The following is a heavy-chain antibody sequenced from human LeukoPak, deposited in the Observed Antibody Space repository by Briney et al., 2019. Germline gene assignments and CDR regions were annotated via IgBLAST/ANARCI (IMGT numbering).Heavy chain of an antibody. CDR1: GFTFSTYG. CDR2: INPNSGGT. J-gene: IGHJ5*02. D-gene: IGHD2-2*01. V-gene: IGHV1-2*02. Sequence: GGSLRLSCAASGFTFSTYGVHWVRQAPGQGLEWMGWINPNSGGTNYAQKFQGRVTMTRDTSISTAYMELSRLRSDDTAVYYCARVLKRMGYCSSTSCSRNWFDPWGQGTLVTVSS. CDR3: ARVLKRMGYCSSTSCSRNWFDP.